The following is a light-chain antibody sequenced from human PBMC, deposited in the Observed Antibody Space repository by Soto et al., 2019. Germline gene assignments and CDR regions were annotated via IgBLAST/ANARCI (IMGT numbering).Light chain of an antibody. CDR3: QQYYTIPYT. CDR1: QSVLYSSNNKNY. CDR2: WAS. Sequence: DIVMTQSPDSLAVSLGERATINCKSSQSVLYSSNNKNYLAWYQQKPGQPPKLLIHWASIRESGVPDRFSASGSGTDFTLTIRSLHAEDVAVYFCQQYYTIPYTFGQGTKLVIK. V-gene: IGKV4-1*01. J-gene: IGKJ2*01.